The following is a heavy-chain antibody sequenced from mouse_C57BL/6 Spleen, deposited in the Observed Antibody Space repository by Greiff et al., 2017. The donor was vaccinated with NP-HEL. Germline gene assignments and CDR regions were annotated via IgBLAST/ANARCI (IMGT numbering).Heavy chain of an antibody. J-gene: IGHJ2*01. D-gene: IGHD1-1*01. V-gene: IGHV1-64*01. CDR2: IHPNSGST. CDR1: GYTFTSYW. Sequence: QVHVKQPGAELVKPGASVKLSCKASGYTFTSYWMHWVKQRPGQGLEWIGMIHPNSGSTNYNEKFKSKATLTVDKSSSTAYMQLSSLTSEDSAVYYCEVYGSSPYYFDYWGQGTTLTVSS. CDR3: EVYGSSPYYFDY.